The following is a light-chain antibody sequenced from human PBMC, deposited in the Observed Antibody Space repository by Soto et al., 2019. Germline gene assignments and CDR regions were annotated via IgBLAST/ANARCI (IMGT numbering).Light chain of an antibody. Sequence: QSALTQPASVSGSPGQSITISCTGTTSDVGGYSFVSWYQLHPGKAPKLMIYEVSNRPSGVSNRFSGSKSGNTASLTISGLQAEDESDYYCSSYTTSGTPVFGTGTKLTVL. CDR1: TSDVGGYSF. CDR3: SSYTTSGTPV. CDR2: EVS. V-gene: IGLV2-14*01. J-gene: IGLJ1*01.